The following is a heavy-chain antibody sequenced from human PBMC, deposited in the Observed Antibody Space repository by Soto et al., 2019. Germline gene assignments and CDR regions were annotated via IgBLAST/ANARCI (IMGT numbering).Heavy chain of an antibody. D-gene: IGHD2-2*01. CDR3: AIGLTLVVPAAMAGDNWFDP. CDR1: GGSFSGYY. Sequence: SETLSLTCAVYGGSFSGYYWSWIRQPPGKGLERIGEINHSGSTNYNPSLKSRVTISVDTSKNQFSLKLSSVTAADTAVYYCAIGLTLVVPAAMAGDNWFDPWGQGTLVTVSS. V-gene: IGHV4-34*01. J-gene: IGHJ5*02. CDR2: INHSGST.